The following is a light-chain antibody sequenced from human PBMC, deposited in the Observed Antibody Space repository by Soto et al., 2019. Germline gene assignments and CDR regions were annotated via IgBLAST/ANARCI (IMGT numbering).Light chain of an antibody. CDR3: QQYYGPAT. CDR2: WAF. Sequence: EIVMTQSPDSLAVSLGERATINCKSSQSLLYLSSGKKHLAWYQQKPGQPPKLLIYWAFARESGVPDRFSGSGSETDFTLTISSVQAEDVAIYYCQQYYGPATFGQGTKLEIK. CDR1: QSLLYLSSGKKH. J-gene: IGKJ2*01. V-gene: IGKV4-1*01.